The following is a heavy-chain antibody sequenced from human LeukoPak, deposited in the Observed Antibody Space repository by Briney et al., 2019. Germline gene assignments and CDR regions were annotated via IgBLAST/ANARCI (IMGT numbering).Heavy chain of an antibody. Sequence: KPSETLSLTCTISGYSISSGYYWGWIRQPPGKGLEWIGSIYHSGSTYYNPSLKSRVTISLDTSENQFSLKLSSVTAADTAVYYCARGRDAYKVGYWGQGTLVTVSS. CDR3: ARGRDAYKVGY. V-gene: IGHV4-38-2*02. D-gene: IGHD5-24*01. J-gene: IGHJ4*02. CDR1: GYSISSGYY. CDR2: IYHSGST.